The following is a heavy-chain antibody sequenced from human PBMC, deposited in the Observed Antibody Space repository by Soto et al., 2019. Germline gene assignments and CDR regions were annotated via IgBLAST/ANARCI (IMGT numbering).Heavy chain of an antibody. CDR2: IYWDDDK. Sequence: SGPTLVNPTQTLTLTCTFSGFSLSTSGVGVGWIRQPPGKALEWLALIYWDDDKRYRPSLKSRLTITKDTSKNQVVLTMTNMVPVDTATYYCAHSVSGNYARLVYFDYWGQGTLVTVSS. V-gene: IGHV2-5*02. CDR3: AHSVSGNYARLVYFDY. J-gene: IGHJ4*02. D-gene: IGHD1-26*01. CDR1: GFSLSTSGVG.